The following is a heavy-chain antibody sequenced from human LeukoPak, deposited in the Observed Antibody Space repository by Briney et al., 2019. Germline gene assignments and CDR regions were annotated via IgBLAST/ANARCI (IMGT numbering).Heavy chain of an antibody. D-gene: IGHD6-19*01. J-gene: IGHJ3*02. CDR2: IKQDGSEK. V-gene: IGHV3-7*01. Sequence: GGSLRLSCAASGFTFSSYWMSWVRQAPGKGLEWVANIKQDGSEKYYVDSVKGRFTISRDNAKNSLYLQMNSLRAEDTAVYYCARGRSSGWYFFRGSDDAFHIWGQGTMVTVSS. CDR1: GFTFSSYW. CDR3: ARGRSSGWYFFRGSDDAFHI.